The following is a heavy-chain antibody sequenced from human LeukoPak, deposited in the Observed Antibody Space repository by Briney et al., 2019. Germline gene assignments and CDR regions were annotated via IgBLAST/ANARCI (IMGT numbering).Heavy chain of an antibody. Sequence: GGSLRLSCIVSGFSLGDHAMSWVRQAPGKGLEWVSAISGSGGSTYYADSVKGRFTISRDNSKNTLYLQMNSLRAEDTAVYYCAKAAPTVVTHWGQGTLVTVSS. CDR3: AKAAPTVVTH. CDR2: ISGSGGST. D-gene: IGHD4-23*01. CDR1: GFSLGDHA. J-gene: IGHJ4*02. V-gene: IGHV3-23*01.